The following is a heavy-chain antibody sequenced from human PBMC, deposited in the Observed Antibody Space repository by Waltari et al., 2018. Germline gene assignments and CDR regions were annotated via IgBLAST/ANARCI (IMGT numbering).Heavy chain of an antibody. D-gene: IGHD4-17*01. CDR1: GGSISSGGYY. V-gene: IGHV4-31*03. CDR2: IYYSAT. CDR3: ARDRYYGDYRDAFDI. Sequence: QVQLQESGPGLVKHSQTLSLTCIVSGGSISSGGYYWSWIRHHPGKGLEWIGYIYYSATSYNPSLKSRLTISVDTSKNQFSLKLSSVTAADTAMYYCARDRYYGDYRDAFDIWGQGTMVTVSS. J-gene: IGHJ3*02.